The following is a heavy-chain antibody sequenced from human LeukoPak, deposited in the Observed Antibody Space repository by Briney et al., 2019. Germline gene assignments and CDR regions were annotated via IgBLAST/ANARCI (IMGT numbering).Heavy chain of an antibody. V-gene: IGHV1-3*02. CDR2: SNAGNGNT. J-gene: IGHJ4*02. D-gene: IGHD6-19*01. Sequence: GASVKVSCKASGYTFTSYAMHWVRQAPGQRLEWMGWSNAGNGNTKYSQEFQGRVTITRDTSASTAYMELSSLRSEDMAVYYCARAAVDRSGWYYFDYWGQGTLVTVSS. CDR1: GYTFTSYA. CDR3: ARAAVDRSGWYYFDY.